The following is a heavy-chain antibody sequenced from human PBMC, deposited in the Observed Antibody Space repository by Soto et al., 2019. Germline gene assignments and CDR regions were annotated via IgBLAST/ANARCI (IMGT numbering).Heavy chain of an antibody. V-gene: IGHV3-74*01. CDR3: ARENYDFWSGYYLDY. CDR2: IKSDGTVT. D-gene: IGHD3-3*01. Sequence: EVQLVESGGGLVQPGGSLRLSCVVSGITFSTYRMHWVRQAPGKGLVWVSHIKSDGTVTHYTDSVRGRFIISRDNPKNTLFLQMNSLRAEDTAVYYCARENYDFWSGYYLDYWGQGPLVTVSS. CDR1: GITFSTYR. J-gene: IGHJ4*02.